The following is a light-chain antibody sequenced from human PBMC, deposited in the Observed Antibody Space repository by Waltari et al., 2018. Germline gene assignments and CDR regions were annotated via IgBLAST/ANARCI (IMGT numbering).Light chain of an antibody. CDR3: CSYSTTYPEV. CDR1: SDDVGGFNY. Sequence: QSALPQPRSVSGSLGQSVTISCAGSSDDVGGFNYVPWYQQYPGKAPKLIMYNVYRRPSGVPLRFSGSKSGNTASLTVSGLQAEDEADYYCCSYSTTYPEVFGSGTKVTVV. J-gene: IGLJ1*01. CDR2: NVY. V-gene: IGLV2-11*01.